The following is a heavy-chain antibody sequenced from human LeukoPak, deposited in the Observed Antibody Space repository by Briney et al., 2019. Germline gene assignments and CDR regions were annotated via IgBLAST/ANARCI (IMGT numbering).Heavy chain of an antibody. CDR1: GFTFSGFD. J-gene: IGHJ4*02. Sequence: GGSLRLSCVASGFTFSGFDMNWVRQTPGKGLEWVSSISSGGTTIYYADSVKGRFTISRDNARNSLYLHMDSLRAEDTAVYYCGRHYDGSGGYYDFWGQGTLVTVSS. D-gene: IGHD3-10*01. CDR3: GRHYDGSGGYYDF. CDR2: ISSGGTTI. V-gene: IGHV3-48*03.